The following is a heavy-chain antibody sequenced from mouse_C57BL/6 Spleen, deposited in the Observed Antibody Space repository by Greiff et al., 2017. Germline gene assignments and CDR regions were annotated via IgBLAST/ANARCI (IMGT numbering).Heavy chain of an antibody. CDR1: GYTFTSYW. CDR3: YYSNFAMDY. V-gene: IGHV1-59*01. D-gene: IGHD2-5*01. Sequence: QVQLQQPGAELVRPGTSVKLSCKASGYTFTSYWMHWVKQRPGQGLEWIGVIDPSDSYTNYNQKFKGKATLTVDTSSSTAYMQLSSLTSEDSAVYYCYYSNFAMDYWGQGTSVTVSS. J-gene: IGHJ4*01. CDR2: IDPSDSYT.